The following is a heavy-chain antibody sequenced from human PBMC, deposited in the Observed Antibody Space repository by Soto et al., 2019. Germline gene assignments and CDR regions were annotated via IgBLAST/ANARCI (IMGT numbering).Heavy chain of an antibody. CDR3: GRGRSGELVVFY. D-gene: IGHD1-7*01. CDR1: GYTFTGYY. CDR2: ISPKSGGT. V-gene: IGHV1-2*02. Sequence: QVQLVQSGAEVKESGASVKVSCKAAGYTFTGYYIHWVRQAAGQGLEWVGEISPKSGGTRYAQKFQGRVTMPKDTSITTVYMELSNRSPDDTAVYYCGRGRSGELVVFYWGQGTLVTVHS. J-gene: IGHJ4*02.